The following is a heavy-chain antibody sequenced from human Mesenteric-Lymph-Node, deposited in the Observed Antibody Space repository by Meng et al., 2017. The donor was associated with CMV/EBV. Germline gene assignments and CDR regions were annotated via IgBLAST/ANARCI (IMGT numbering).Heavy chain of an antibody. J-gene: IGHJ4*02. CDR2: ISANNGNT. CDR1: AFTSYTFG. V-gene: IGHV1-18*04. D-gene: IGHD5-18*01. Sequence: CKASAFTSYTFGFTWVRQAPGQGLEWLGWISANNGNTNYVQKLQDRVTMTRDKATSTVYMELRSLRSDDTAIYYCAHVNTAFVFDFWGQGTLVTVSS. CDR3: AHVNTAFVFDF.